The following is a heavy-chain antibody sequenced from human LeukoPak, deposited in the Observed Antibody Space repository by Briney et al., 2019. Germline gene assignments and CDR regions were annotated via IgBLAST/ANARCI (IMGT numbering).Heavy chain of an antibody. D-gene: IGHD3-22*01. CDR2: IYYSGST. CDR1: GGSISSYY. Sequence: SETLSLTCTVSGGSISSYYWSWIRQPPGKGLEWIGYIYYSGSTNYNPSLKSRVTISVDTSKNQFSLKLSSVTAADTAVYYCARSRYYYDSSGYYDYWDQGTLVTVSS. J-gene: IGHJ4*02. V-gene: IGHV4-59*12. CDR3: ARSRYYYDSSGYYDY.